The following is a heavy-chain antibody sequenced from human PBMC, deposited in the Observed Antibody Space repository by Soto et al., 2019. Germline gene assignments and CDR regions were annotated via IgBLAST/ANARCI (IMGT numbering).Heavy chain of an antibody. J-gene: IGHJ4*02. CDR3: ARPGCGGGTCYSS. CDR1: GFTFSSYS. Sequence: LRLSCAASGFTFSSYSMNWVRQAPGKGLEWVSSISSSSSYIYYADSVKGRFTISRDNAKNSLYLQMNSLRAEDAAVYYCARPGCGGGTCYSSWGQGTQVTVSS. CDR2: ISSSSSYI. V-gene: IGHV3-21*04. D-gene: IGHD2-15*01.